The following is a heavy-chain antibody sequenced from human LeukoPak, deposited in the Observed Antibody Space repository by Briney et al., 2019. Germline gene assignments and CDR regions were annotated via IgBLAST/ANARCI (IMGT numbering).Heavy chain of an antibody. Sequence: GSSVKVSCKASGGTFSSYTISWVRQAPGQGLEWMGRIIPILGIANYAQKFQGRVTITADKSTSTAYMELSSLRSEDTAVYYCARGSQQLVYYYYGMDVWGQGTTVTVSS. V-gene: IGHV1-69*02. CDR3: ARGSQQLVYYYYGMDV. CDR2: IIPILGIA. D-gene: IGHD6-13*01. J-gene: IGHJ6*02. CDR1: GGTFSSYT.